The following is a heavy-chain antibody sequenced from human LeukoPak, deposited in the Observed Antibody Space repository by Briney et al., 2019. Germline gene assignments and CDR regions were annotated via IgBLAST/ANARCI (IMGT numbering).Heavy chain of an antibody. J-gene: IGHJ2*01. CDR3: ARAGYDTSGFWYFDL. D-gene: IGHD3-22*01. CDR1: GGSISNYY. CDR2: MYYGGST. Sequence: SETLSLTCSVSGGSISNYYWSWIRQPPGKGLEWIGSMYYGGSTNYNPSLKSRATISEDTSKKQFSLKLSSVTAADTAVYYCARAGYDTSGFWYFDLWGRGTLVTVSS. V-gene: IGHV4-59*01.